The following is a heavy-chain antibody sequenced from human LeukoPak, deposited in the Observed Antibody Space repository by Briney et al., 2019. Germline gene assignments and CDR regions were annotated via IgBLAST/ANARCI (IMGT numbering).Heavy chain of an antibody. Sequence: SVKASCKASGGTFSSYAISWVRQAPGQGLEWMGGIIPIFGTANYAQKFQGRVTITADESTSTAYMELSSLRSEDTAVYYCAGSRYEEWNWFDPWGQGTLVTVSS. CDR1: GGTFSSYA. V-gene: IGHV1-69*01. CDR2: IIPIFGTA. D-gene: IGHD6-13*01. J-gene: IGHJ5*02. CDR3: AGSRYEEWNWFDP.